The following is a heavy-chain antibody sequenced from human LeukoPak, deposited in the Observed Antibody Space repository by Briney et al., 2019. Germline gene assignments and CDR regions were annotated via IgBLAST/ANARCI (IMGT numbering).Heavy chain of an antibody. Sequence: SETLSLTCTVSGGSISSGSYYWSWIRQPAGKGLEWIGRIYTSGSTNYNPSLKSRVTMSVDTSKNQFSLKLSSVTAADTAVYYCARISSSRLLPADFVFLGYYYYMDVWGKGTTVTVSS. CDR3: ARISSSRLLPADFVFLGYYYYMDV. CDR2: IYTSGST. V-gene: IGHV4-61*02. D-gene: IGHD2-2*01. CDR1: GGSISSGSYY. J-gene: IGHJ6*03.